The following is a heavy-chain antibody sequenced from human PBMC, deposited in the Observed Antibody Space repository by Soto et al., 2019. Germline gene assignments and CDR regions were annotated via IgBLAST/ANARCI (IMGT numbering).Heavy chain of an antibody. CDR3: AREWGFDY. V-gene: IGHV3-23*01. D-gene: IGHD3-16*01. CDR1: GFTFSSYA. J-gene: IGHJ4*02. Sequence: SLRLSCAASGFTFSSYAMTWVRQAPGKGLEWVSTIGSSGGGTYHADSVQGRFTISRDNSKNTLYLQMNSLRAEDTAIYYCAREWGFDYWGQGTLVTVSS. CDR2: IGSSGGGT.